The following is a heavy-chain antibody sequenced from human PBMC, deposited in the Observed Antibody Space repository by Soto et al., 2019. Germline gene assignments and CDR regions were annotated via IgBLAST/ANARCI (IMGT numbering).Heavy chain of an antibody. J-gene: IGHJ4*02. D-gene: IGHD6-13*01. CDR1: GFPFGDYA. CDR3: TRSDAGNIRFDH. Sequence: PGGSLRLSCIASGFPFGDYAINWVRHAPGKGLEWVGFIRSKAYGGTPEYAASVKGRFAISREDSKSFAYLEMNSPKSEDTAMYYCTRSDAGNIRFDHWGQGTLVTVSS. V-gene: IGHV3-49*04. CDR2: IRSKAYGGTP.